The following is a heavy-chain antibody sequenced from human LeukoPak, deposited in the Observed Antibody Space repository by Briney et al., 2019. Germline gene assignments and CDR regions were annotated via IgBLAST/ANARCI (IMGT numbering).Heavy chain of an antibody. D-gene: IGHD3-16*01. CDR3: ARESGGGAFDI. CDR2: IYYSGST. V-gene: IGHV4-59*01. CDR1: GGSISSYY. Sequence: SETLSLTCTVSGGSISSYYWSWIRQPPGEGLEWIGYIYYSGSTNYNPSLKSRVTISVDTSKNQFSLKLSSVTAADTAVYYCARESGGGAFDIWGQGAMVTVSS. J-gene: IGHJ3*02.